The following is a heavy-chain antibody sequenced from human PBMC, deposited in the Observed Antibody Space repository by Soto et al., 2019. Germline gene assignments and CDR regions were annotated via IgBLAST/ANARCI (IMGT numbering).Heavy chain of an antibody. V-gene: IGHV3-23*01. Sequence: PGGSLRLSCEASGFTFSSYTMNWVRRAPGKGLEWVATIGGSGDGTYYGDSVKGRFTISRDNSKNTVYLQMNSLRAEDTAIYYCARAREASLLRVPSSYCCQGTLVTVCS. CDR1: GFTFSSYT. CDR3: ARAREASLLRVPSSY. D-gene: IGHD2-21*02. J-gene: IGHJ4*02. CDR2: IGGSGDGT.